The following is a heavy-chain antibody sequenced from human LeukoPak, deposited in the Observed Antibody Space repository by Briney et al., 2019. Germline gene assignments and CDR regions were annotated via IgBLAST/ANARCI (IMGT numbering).Heavy chain of an antibody. CDR3: TTTYYGADRDHIDY. Sequence: PGGSLRLSCAASGFTFSNAWMSWVRQAPGKGLEWVGRIKSKTDGGTTDYAAPVKGRFTISRDDSKNTLYLQMNSLKTEDTAVYYCTTTYYGADRDHIDYWGQGTLVTVSS. V-gene: IGHV3-15*01. J-gene: IGHJ4*02. CDR2: IKSKTDGGTT. CDR1: GFTFSNAW. D-gene: IGHD4-17*01.